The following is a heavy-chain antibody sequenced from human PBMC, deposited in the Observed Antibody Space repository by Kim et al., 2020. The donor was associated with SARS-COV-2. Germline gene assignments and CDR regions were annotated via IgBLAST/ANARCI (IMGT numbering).Heavy chain of an antibody. CDR2: IIPILGIA. V-gene: IGHV1-69*04. Sequence: SVKVSCKASGGTFSSYAISWVRQAPGQGLEWMGRIIPILGIANYAQKFQGRVTITADKSTSTAYMELSSLRSEDTAVYYCARVRDNSSGSEYWGQGTLVTVSS. CDR1: GGTFSSYA. CDR3: ARVRDNSSGSEY. J-gene: IGHJ4*02. D-gene: IGHD6-19*01.